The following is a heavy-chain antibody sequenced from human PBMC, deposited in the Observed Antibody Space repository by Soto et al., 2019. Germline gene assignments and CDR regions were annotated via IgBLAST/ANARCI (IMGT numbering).Heavy chain of an antibody. Sequence: QVQLVQSGAEVKKPGASVKVSCKASGYTFTSYAMHWVRQAPGQRLEWMGWINAGNGNTKYSQKFQGRVTITRDTSASSAYMELSSLRAEDTAVYYCARGPGGPDGPGDYWGQGTLVTVSS. CDR3: ARGPGGPDGPGDY. D-gene: IGHD2-15*01. CDR1: GYTFTSYA. V-gene: IGHV1-3*01. CDR2: INAGNGNT. J-gene: IGHJ4*02.